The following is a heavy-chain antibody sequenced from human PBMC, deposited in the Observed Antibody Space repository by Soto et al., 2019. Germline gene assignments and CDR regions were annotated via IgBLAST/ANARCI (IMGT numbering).Heavy chain of an antibody. Sequence: SETLSLTCTVSGCSISSGGYYWSWIRQHPGKGLEWIGYIYYSGSTYYNPSLKSRVTISVDTSKNQFSLKLSSVTAADTAVYYCARGKKVGYGDYGYYYGMDVWGQGTTVTVSS. V-gene: IGHV4-31*03. CDR2: IYYSGST. CDR1: GCSISSGGYY. D-gene: IGHD4-17*01. J-gene: IGHJ6*02. CDR3: ARGKKVGYGDYGYYYGMDV.